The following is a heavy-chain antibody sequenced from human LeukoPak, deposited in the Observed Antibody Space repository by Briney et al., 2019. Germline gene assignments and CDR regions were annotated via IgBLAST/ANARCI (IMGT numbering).Heavy chain of an antibody. CDR2: IYFSGST. Sequence: SETLSLTCTVSGGSINTYYWSWIRQPPGKGLEWIGYIYFSGSTNYNPSLKSRVTISLDTSRNQFSLKLSSVTAADTAVYYCARGPNGSPYYFDSWGQGTLVTVSS. CDR3: ARGPNGSPYYFDS. J-gene: IGHJ4*02. CDR1: GGSINTYY. D-gene: IGHD1-26*01. V-gene: IGHV4-59*08.